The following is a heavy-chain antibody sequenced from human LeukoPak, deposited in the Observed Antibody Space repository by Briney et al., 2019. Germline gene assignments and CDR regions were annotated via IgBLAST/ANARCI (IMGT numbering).Heavy chain of an antibody. J-gene: IGHJ4*02. V-gene: IGHV1-18*01. CDR1: GYTFTSYG. Sequence: ASVKVSCKASGYTFTSYGISWVRQAPGQGLEWMGWISAYNGNTNYAQKLQGRVTMTTDTSTSTAYMELRSLRSDDTAVYYCARFRRQWPGYFMETFDYWGQGTLVTVSS. D-gene: IGHD3-22*01. CDR3: ARFRRQWPGYFMETFDY. CDR2: ISAYNGNT.